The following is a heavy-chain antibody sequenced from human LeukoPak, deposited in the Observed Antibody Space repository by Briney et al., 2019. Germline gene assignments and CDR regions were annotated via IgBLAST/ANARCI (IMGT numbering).Heavy chain of an antibody. V-gene: IGHV3-74*01. J-gene: IGHJ5*02. D-gene: IGHD3-10*01. CDR2: INSDGSST. CDR3: ARGPALLWFGEPPGGFDP. CDR1: GFTFSAYW. Sequence: GGSLRLSCAASGFTFSAYWMHWVRQAPGKGLVWVSRINSDGSSTSYADSVKGRFTISRDNAKNTLYLQMNSLRAEDTAVYYCARGPALLWFGEPPGGFDPWGQGTLVTVSS.